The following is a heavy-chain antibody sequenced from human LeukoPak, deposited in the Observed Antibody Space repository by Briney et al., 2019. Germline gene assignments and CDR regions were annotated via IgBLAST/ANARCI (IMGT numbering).Heavy chain of an antibody. CDR1: GFTFSSYW. V-gene: IGHV3-7*03. CDR3: AREGTAVAYNWFDP. Sequence: GGSLRLSCAASGFTFSSYWMSWVRQAPGKGLEWVANIKQDGSEKYYVDSVKGRYTISRDNAKNSLYLQMNSLRAEDTAVYYCAREGTAVAYNWFDPWGQGTLVTVSS. CDR2: IKQDGSEK. D-gene: IGHD6-19*01. J-gene: IGHJ5*02.